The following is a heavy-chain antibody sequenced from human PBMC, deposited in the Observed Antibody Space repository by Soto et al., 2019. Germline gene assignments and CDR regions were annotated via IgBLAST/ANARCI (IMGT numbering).Heavy chain of an antibody. J-gene: IGHJ6*02. CDR1: GDTFSSYA. V-gene: IGHV1-69*01. CDR3: ARDGSGYRSRASPMDV. CDR2: IIPIFGTA. D-gene: IGHD3-22*01. Sequence: QVQLVQSGAEVKKPGSSVKVSCKASGDTFSSYAISWVRQAPGQGLEWMGGIIPIFGTANYAQKFQGRVTITADESTSTAYMELCSLRSEDTAVYYCARDGSGYRSRASPMDVWGQGTRSPSP.